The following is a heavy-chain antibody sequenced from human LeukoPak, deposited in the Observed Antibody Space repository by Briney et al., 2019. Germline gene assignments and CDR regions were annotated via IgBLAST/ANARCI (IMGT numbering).Heavy chain of an antibody. V-gene: IGHV3-23*01. D-gene: IGHD3-16*02. CDR3: ARGGSYRNDAFDI. J-gene: IGHJ3*02. CDR1: GFALSAYA. CDR2: ISGSGSTT. Sequence: GGSLRLSCAASGFALSAYAMSWVRQAPGKGLEWVSAISGSGSTTYYADSVKGRFTISRDNSKNTLYLQVNSPRAEDTAVYYCARGGSYRNDAFDIWGQGTVVTVSS.